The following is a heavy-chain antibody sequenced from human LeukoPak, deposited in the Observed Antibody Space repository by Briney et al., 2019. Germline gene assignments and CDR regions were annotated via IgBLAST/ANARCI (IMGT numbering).Heavy chain of an antibody. V-gene: IGHV1-69*04. CDR2: IIPILGIA. CDR1: GGTFSSYA. CDR3: ARETAVAGTDY. D-gene: IGHD6-19*01. J-gene: IGHJ4*02. Sequence: SVTVSCKASGGTFSSYAISWVRQAPGQGLEWMGRIIPILGIANYAQKFQGRVTITADKSTSTAYMELSSLRSEDTAVYYCARETAVAGTDYWGQGTLVTVSS.